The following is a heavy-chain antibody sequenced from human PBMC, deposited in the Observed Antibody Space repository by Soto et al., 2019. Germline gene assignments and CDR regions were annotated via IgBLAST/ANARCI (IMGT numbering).Heavy chain of an antibody. V-gene: IGHV3-9*01. CDR1: GFTFDDYA. D-gene: IGHD2-2*01. Sequence: EVQLVESGGGLVQPGRSLRLSCAASGFTFDDYAMHWVRQAPGKGLEWVSGISWNSGSIGYADSVKGRFTISRDNAKNSLYLQMNSLSAEDTALYYCANGLGYCSSTSCSHPFDYWGQGTLVTVSS. J-gene: IGHJ4*02. CDR2: ISWNSGSI. CDR3: ANGLGYCSSTSCSHPFDY.